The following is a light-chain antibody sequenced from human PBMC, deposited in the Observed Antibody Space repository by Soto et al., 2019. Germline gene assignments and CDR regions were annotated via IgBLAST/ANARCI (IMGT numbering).Light chain of an antibody. CDR2: GAS. CDR1: QSVSSSY. V-gene: IGKV3-20*01. Sequence: IEWTLKARTWSMSAADIDLLSCSASQSVSSSYLAWYQQKPGQAPRLLIYGASSRATGIPDRFSGSGSGTDFTLTISRLEPEEFALYNCQQYGTSPPPFGQGTQVDIK. J-gene: IGKJ1*01. CDR3: QQYGTSPPP.